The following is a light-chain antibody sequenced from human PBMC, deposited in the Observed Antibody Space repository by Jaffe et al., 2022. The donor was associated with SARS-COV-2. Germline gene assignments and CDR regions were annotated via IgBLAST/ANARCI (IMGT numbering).Light chain of an antibody. J-gene: IGKJ2*01. CDR3: QQYSSSSPYT. Sequence: DIQMTQSPSTLSASVGERVTITCRASQNFDEWLAWYQQKPGKAPKVLIYKASILESGVPSRFSGSGSGTEFTLTISSLQPDDFGTYYCQQYSSSSPYTFGQGTKVEIK. V-gene: IGKV1-5*03. CDR1: QNFDEW. CDR2: KAS.